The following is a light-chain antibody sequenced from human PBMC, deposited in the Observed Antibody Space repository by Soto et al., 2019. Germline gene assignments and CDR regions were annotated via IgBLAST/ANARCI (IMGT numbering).Light chain of an antibody. J-gene: IGLJ1*01. CDR2: EVT. CDR3: SSYTNTNTRACV. V-gene: IGLV2-14*01. Sequence: QSVLTQPASVSGSPGQSITISCTGTSGDIGSYNRVSWYQQHPGKAPKLIIYEVTDRPSGVSTRFSGSKSGNTASLTISGLQAEDEAEYYCSSYTNTNTRACVFGTGTKVTVL. CDR1: SGDIGSYNR.